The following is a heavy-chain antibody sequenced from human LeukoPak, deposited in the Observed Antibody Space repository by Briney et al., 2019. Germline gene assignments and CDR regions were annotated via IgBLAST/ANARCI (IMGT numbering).Heavy chain of an antibody. CDR2: ISGSGGST. V-gene: IGHV3-23*01. D-gene: IGHD6-19*01. CDR3: AKGEERAVAYYYGMDV. Sequence: GGSLRLSCAASGFTFSSYAMSWVRLAPGTGLERVSAISGSGGSTYYADSVKGRFTISRDNSKNTLYLQMNSLRAEDTAVYYCAKGEERAVAYYYGMDVWGQGTTVTVSS. CDR1: GFTFSSYA. J-gene: IGHJ6*02.